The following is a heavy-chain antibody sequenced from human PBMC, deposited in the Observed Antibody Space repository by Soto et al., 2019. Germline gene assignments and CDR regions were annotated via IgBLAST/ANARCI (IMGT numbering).Heavy chain of an antibody. CDR3: VKDRDSNSWPSRDV. CDR1: GYTFTRNG. D-gene: IGHD3-22*01. V-gene: IGHV1-18*01. J-gene: IGHJ6*02. CDR2: ISPKSGNI. Sequence: ASVKVSCKTSGYTFTRNGISWVRQAPGQGLEWMGWISPKSGNIKYAQKLQGRVIMTTDTSTSTAYMELRSLRSDDTAVYYCVKDRDSNSWPSRDVWGPGTTVTVS.